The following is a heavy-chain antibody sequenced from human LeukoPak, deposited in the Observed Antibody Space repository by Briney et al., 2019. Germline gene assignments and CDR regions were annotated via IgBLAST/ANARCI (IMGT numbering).Heavy chain of an antibody. CDR2: ISAYNGNT. V-gene: IGHV1-18*01. CDR1: GYTFTSYG. Sequence: ASVKVSCKASGYTFTSYGISWVRQAPGQGLEWMGWISAYNGNTNYAQKFQGRVTMTRNTSISTAYMELSSLSSDDTAVYYCASRLVGGGYNFDYWGQGTLVTVSS. J-gene: IGHJ4*02. CDR3: ASRLVGGGYNFDY. D-gene: IGHD5-24*01.